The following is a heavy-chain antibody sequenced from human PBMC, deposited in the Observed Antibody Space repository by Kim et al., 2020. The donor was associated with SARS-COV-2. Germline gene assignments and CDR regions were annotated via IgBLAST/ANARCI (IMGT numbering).Heavy chain of an antibody. CDR3: AREYIAATGNDAFDI. D-gene: IGHD6-13*01. Sequence: PSLKSRVAISIDTSKNQFSLKLSSVTAADTAVYYCAREYIAATGNDAFDIWGQGTMVTVSS. J-gene: IGHJ3*02. V-gene: IGHV4-34*01.